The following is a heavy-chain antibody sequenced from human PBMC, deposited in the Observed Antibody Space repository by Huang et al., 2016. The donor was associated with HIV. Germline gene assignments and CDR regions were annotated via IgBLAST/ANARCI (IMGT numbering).Heavy chain of an antibody. J-gene: IGHJ4*02. D-gene: IGHD4-17*01. CDR3: ARSAYGDLDY. CDR2: MNPNPGNT. V-gene: IGHV1-8*01. Sequence: LEWMGWMNPNPGNTGFAQSFQGRVTMTRKTSITTAYMELTSLTSEDTAVYYCARSAYGDLDYWGLGTLVIVSS.